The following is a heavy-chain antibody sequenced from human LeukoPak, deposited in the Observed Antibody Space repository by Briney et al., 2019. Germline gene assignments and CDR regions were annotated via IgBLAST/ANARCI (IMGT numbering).Heavy chain of an antibody. Sequence: ASVKVSCKASGYTFTSYYMHWVRQAPGQGLEWMGIINPSGGSTSYAQKFQGRGTMTRDMSTSTVYMELSSLRSEDTAVYYCARENYDILTGYRTLHLDYWGQGTLVTVSS. J-gene: IGHJ4*02. CDR2: INPSGGST. V-gene: IGHV1-46*01. CDR1: GYTFTSYY. D-gene: IGHD3-9*01. CDR3: ARENYDILTGYRTLHLDY.